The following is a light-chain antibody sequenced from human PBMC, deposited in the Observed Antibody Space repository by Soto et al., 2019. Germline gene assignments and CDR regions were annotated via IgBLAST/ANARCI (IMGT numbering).Light chain of an antibody. CDR1: QTIRTK. CDR3: QQYEGWPSIT. J-gene: IGKJ5*01. V-gene: IGKV3-15*01. CDR2: GAS. Sequence: EIVLTQSPGTLSLSPGEGATLSCRASQTIRTKLAWYQQTPGQAPRLLISGASTRATGIPVRFSGSGSGTELALAISSLQSEDFAVYYCQQYEGWPSITFGQGTRLEI.